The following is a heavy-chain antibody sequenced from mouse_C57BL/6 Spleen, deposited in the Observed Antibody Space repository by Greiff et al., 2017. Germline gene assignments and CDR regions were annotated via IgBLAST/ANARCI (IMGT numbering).Heavy chain of an antibody. CDR1: GYAFSSSW. CDR3: ARDYSPYAMDY. D-gene: IGHD2-12*01. CDR2: IYPGDGDT. V-gene: IGHV1-82*01. J-gene: IGHJ4*01. Sequence: QVQLQQSGPELVKPGASVKISCKASGYAFSSSWMNWVKQRPGKGLEWIGRIYPGDGDTNYNGKFKGKATLTADKSSSTAYMQLSNLTSEDSAVYFCARDYSPYAMDYWGQGTSVTVSS.